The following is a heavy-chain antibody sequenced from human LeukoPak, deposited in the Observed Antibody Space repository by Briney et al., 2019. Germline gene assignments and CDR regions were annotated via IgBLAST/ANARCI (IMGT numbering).Heavy chain of an antibody. J-gene: IGHJ4*02. V-gene: IGHV4-59*01. CDR2: IYYSGST. Sequence: SETLSLTCTVSGGSISSYYWSWIRQPPGKGLEWIGYIYYSGSTNYNPSLKSRFTISVDTSKNQFSLKLSSVTAAGTAVYYCARIPERRYSSSSGGGYWGQGTLVTVSS. CDR1: GGSISSYY. CDR3: ARIPERRYSSSSGGGY. D-gene: IGHD6-6*01.